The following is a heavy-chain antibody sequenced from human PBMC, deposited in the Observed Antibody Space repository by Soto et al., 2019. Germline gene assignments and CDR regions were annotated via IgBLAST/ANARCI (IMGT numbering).Heavy chain of an antibody. CDR2: ISAYNGNT. V-gene: IGHV1-18*01. D-gene: IGHD6-13*01. CDR3: ARAGSGRWLPAYYYYGMDV. CDR1: GYTFTSYG. Sequence: QVQLVQSGAEVKKPGASVKVSCKASGYTFTSYGISWVRQAPGQGLEWMGWISAYNGNTNYAQKLQGRGTMTTDTSTNTPYMEVTSLSSDDTAVYYCARAGSGRWLPAYYYYGMDVWGHGTTVTVSS. J-gene: IGHJ6*02.